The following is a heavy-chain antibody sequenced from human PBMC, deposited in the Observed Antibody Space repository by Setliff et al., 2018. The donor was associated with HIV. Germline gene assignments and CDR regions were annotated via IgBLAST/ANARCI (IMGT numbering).Heavy chain of an antibody. V-gene: IGHV3-7*03. D-gene: IGHD3-22*01. J-gene: IGHJ6*03. Sequence: GGSLRLSCAASGFTFSSSWMSWVRQAPGKGLEWVANIKEDGSEKYFVDSVRGRFTISRDNSKNTLYLQMNSLRAEDTAVYYRAKNDNYYYYYMDVWGKGTTVTVSS. CDR3: AKNDNYYYYYMDV. CDR1: GFTFSSSW. CDR2: IKEDGSEK.